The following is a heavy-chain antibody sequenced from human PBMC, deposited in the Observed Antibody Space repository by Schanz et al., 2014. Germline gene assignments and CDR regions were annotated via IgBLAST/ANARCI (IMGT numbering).Heavy chain of an antibody. D-gene: IGHD2-2*01. CDR2: INVGNGNM. J-gene: IGHJ3*02. CDR1: GYTFTSYS. CDR3: ARGTMPGTFDI. V-gene: IGHV1-3*01. Sequence: QVQLVQSGAEVKKPGASVKVSCKASGYTFTSYSIHWVRQAPGQGLEWMGWINVGNGNMKYSQKFQGRVTITRDTSASTAYMELTSLRSEDTALYYCARGTMPGTFDIWGQGTTVTVS.